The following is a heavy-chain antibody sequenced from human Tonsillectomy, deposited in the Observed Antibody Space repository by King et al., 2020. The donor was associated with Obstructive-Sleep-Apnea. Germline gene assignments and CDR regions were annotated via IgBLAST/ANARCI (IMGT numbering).Heavy chain of an antibody. D-gene: IGHD3-10*01. V-gene: IGHV3-30*18. CDR1: GFTFSSYG. CDR2: ISYDGSNK. CDR3: AKPYYYGSGSYIFGAFDI. Sequence: VQLVESGGGVVQPGRSLRLSCAASGFTFSSYGMHWVRQAPGKGLEWVAVISYDGSNKYYADSVKGRFTISRDNSKNTLYLQMNSLRAEDTAVYYCAKPYYYGSGSYIFGAFDIWGQGTMVTVSS. J-gene: IGHJ3*02.